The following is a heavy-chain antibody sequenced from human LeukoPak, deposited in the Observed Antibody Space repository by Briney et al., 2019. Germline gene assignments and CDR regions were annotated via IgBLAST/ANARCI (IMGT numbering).Heavy chain of an antibody. D-gene: IGHD5-24*01. CDR1: GDSISSGDYY. CDR3: ANMAATLEYYFDY. CDR2: IYYSGST. V-gene: IGHV4-30-4*08. J-gene: IGHJ4*02. Sequence: PSETLSLTCTVSGDSISSGDYYWSWIRQPPGKGLEWIGYIYYSGSTYYNPSLKSRVTISVDTSKNQFSLKLSSVTAADTAVYYCANMAATLEYYFDYWGQGTLVTVSS.